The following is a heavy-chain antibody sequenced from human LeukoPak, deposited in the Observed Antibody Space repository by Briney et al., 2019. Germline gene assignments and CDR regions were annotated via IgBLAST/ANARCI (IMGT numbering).Heavy chain of an antibody. J-gene: IGHJ6*02. D-gene: IGHD4-11*01. Sequence: SETLSVTCTVSGGSISSYYWSWIRQPPGKGLEWIGYIYYSGSTNYNPSLKSRVTISVDTSKNQFSLKLSSVTAADTAVYYCARDRRTVTTQFYYYYYGMDVWGQGTTVTVSS. CDR2: IYYSGST. CDR3: ARDRRTVTTQFYYYYYGMDV. V-gene: IGHV4-59*01. CDR1: GGSISSYY.